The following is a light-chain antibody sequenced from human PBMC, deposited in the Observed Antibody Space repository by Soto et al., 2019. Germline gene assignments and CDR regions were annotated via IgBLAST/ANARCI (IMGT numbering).Light chain of an antibody. V-gene: IGKV3-20*01. Sequence: EIVLTQSPGTLSLSPGDRATLSCRASQTIGRNFLAWYQQKPGQAPRLLIYGASIRATGIPDRFSVSGSGTDFTLTISRLEPEGCGVYYCQHYASLPTTFGQGTKLEIK. CDR1: QTIGRNF. CDR3: QHYASLPTT. CDR2: GAS. J-gene: IGKJ2*01.